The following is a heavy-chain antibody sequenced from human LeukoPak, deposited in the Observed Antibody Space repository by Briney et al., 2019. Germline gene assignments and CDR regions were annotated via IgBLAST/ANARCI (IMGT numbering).Heavy chain of an antibody. J-gene: IGHJ3*02. CDR3: AKGSTIFGVVIRIAFDI. CDR2: IKQDGIEK. CDR1: GFTFSNYW. Sequence: QPGGSLRLSCAASGFTFSNYWMAWVRQSPGKGLEWVANIKQDGIEKNYVDSVRGRFTISRDNSKNTLYLQMNSLRAEDTAVYYCAKGSTIFGVVIRIAFDIWGQGTMVTVSS. V-gene: IGHV3-7*03. D-gene: IGHD3-3*01.